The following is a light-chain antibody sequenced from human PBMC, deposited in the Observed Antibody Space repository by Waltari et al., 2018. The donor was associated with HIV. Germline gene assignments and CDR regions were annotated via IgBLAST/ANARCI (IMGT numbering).Light chain of an antibody. Sequence: QSVLPQPPSASGTPGQRVTISCSGSNSNRGSNNVTWYQQLPGTAPKVLIYRNIQRPSGVPDRFSGSKSGTSASLAISGLQSEDEAEYYCATWDDSLNGYVFGAGTKVTVL. CDR1: NSNRGSNN. CDR2: RNI. V-gene: IGLV1-44*01. CDR3: ATWDDSLNGYV. J-gene: IGLJ1*01.